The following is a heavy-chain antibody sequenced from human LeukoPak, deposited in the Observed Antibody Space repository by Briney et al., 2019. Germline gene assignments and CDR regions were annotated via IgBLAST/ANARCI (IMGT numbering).Heavy chain of an antibody. J-gene: IGHJ5*02. CDR1: GFTFSSYS. CDR3: ARDPLRRITMIGPWFDP. Sequence: GGSLRLSCAASGFTFSSYSMNWVRQAPGKGLEWVSYISISSSPIYYADSVKGRFTISRDNAENSLYLQMNSLRAEDTAVYYCARDPLRRITMIGPWFDPWGQGTLVTVSS. V-gene: IGHV3-48*04. CDR2: ISISSSPI. D-gene: IGHD3-22*01.